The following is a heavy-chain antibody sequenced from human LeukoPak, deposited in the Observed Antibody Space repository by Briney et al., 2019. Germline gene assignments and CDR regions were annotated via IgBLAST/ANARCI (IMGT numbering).Heavy chain of an antibody. J-gene: IGHJ4*02. CDR3: ANTYRLLQYYFDY. V-gene: IGHV3-23*01. D-gene: IGHD2-15*01. CDR2: ISGSGGST. Sequence: QPWGSLRLSCAASGFTFSSYAMSWVRQAPGKGLEWASAISGSGGSTYYADSVKGRFTISRDNSKNTLYLQMNSLRAEDTAVYYCANTYRLLQYYFDYWGQGTLVTVSS. CDR1: GFTFSSYA.